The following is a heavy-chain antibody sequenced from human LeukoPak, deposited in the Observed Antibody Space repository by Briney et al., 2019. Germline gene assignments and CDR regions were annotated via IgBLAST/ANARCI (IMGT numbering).Heavy chain of an antibody. D-gene: IGHD5-12*01. J-gene: IGHJ3*02. Sequence: GGSLILSCAASGFTFSSYSMNWVRQAPGKGLEWVSYISSSSSTIYYADSVKGRFTISRDNAKNSLYLQMNSLRAEDTAVYYCARDLYVDIVATIPDAFDIWGQGTMVTVSS. CDR1: GFTFSSYS. CDR3: ARDLYVDIVATIPDAFDI. V-gene: IGHV3-48*01. CDR2: ISSSSSTI.